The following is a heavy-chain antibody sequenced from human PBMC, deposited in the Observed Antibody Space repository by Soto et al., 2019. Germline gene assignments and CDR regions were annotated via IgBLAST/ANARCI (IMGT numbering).Heavy chain of an antibody. CDR1: GGSISSSSYY. CDR3: ASSYAFWSGYYGMDV. Sequence: SETLSLTCTVSGGSISSSSYYWGWIRQPPGKGLEWIGSIYYSGSTYYNPSLKSRVTISVDTSKNQFSLKLSSVTAADTAVYYCASSYAFWSGYYGMDVWGQGTTVTVSS. V-gene: IGHV4-39*01. J-gene: IGHJ6*02. CDR2: IYYSGST. D-gene: IGHD3-3*01.